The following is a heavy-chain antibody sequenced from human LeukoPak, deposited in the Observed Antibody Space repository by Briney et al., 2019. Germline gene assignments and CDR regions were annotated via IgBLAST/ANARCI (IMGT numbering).Heavy chain of an antibody. CDR1: GYSISSGYY. D-gene: IGHD1-26*01. Sequence: ETLSLTCTVSGYSISSGYYWGWIRQPPGKGLEWVSVIYSDGTTYYADSLKGRFTLSRDNSKNTLYLQMNSLRADDTAVYHCARGNDSGTYYGDAFDIWGQGTMVTVSS. J-gene: IGHJ3*02. CDR2: IYSDGTT. V-gene: IGHV3-53*01. CDR3: ARGNDSGTYYGDAFDI.